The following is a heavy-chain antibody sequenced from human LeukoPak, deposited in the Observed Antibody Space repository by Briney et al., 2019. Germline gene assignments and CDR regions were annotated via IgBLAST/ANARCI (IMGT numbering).Heavy chain of an antibody. D-gene: IGHD6-6*01. CDR1: GGTCSSYA. CDR2: IIPIFGTA. CDR3: ARAHSSTYYFDY. Sequence: ASVKVSCKASGGTCSSYAISWVRQAPGQGLEWMGGIIPIFGTANYAQKFQGRVTITADESTSTAYMELSSLRSEDTAVYYCARAHSSTYYFDYWGQGTLVTVSS. J-gene: IGHJ4*02. V-gene: IGHV1-69*13.